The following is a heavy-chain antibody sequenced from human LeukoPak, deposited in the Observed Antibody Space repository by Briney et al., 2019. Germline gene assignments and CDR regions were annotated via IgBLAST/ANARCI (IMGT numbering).Heavy chain of an antibody. CDR2: IRYDGSNK. CDR3: ASPVGSGWFMPPSYYYYYGMDV. J-gene: IGHJ6*02. Sequence: GGSLRLSCAASGFTFSSYGMHWVRQAPGKGLEWVAFIRYDGSNKYYADSVKGRFTISRDNSKNTLYLQMNSLRAEDTAVYYCASPVGSGWFMPPSYYYYYGMDVWGQGTTVTVSS. V-gene: IGHV3-30*02. CDR1: GFTFSSYG. D-gene: IGHD6-19*01.